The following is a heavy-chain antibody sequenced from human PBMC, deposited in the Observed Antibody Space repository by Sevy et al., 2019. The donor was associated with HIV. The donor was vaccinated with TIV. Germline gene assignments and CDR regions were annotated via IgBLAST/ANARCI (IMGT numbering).Heavy chain of an antibody. Sequence: GGSLRLSCAASGFTLSSYGMHWVRQAPGKGLEWVAVISYDGSNKYYADSVKGRFTISRDNSKNTLYLQMNSLRAEDTAVYYCARDPQHIVVVTAITFDYWGQGTLVTVSS. D-gene: IGHD2-21*02. CDR3: ARDPQHIVVVTAITFDY. V-gene: IGHV3-30*19. CDR2: ISYDGSNK. CDR1: GFTLSSYG. J-gene: IGHJ4*02.